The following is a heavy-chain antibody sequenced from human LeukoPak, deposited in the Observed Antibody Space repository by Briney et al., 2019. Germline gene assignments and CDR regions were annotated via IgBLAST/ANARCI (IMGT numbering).Heavy chain of an antibody. Sequence: SGGSLRLSCAASGFTFTCCWMSWVRQAPGKGLEWVASIKQDGREKFYADSVKGRFTISRDNAKNSLYLQMNSLRAEDTAVYYCARGYCTSTSCYGNYFDPWGQGTLVTVSS. D-gene: IGHD2-2*01. CDR3: ARGYCTSTSCYGNYFDP. V-gene: IGHV3-7*01. CDR1: GFTFTCCW. J-gene: IGHJ5*02. CDR2: IKQDGREK.